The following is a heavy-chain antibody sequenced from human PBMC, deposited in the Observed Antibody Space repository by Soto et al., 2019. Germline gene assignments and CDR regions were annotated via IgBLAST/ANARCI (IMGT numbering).Heavy chain of an antibody. D-gene: IGHD3-10*01. CDR2: ISGSGGST. V-gene: IGHV3-23*01. CDR1: GFTFSSYA. J-gene: IGHJ4*02. Sequence: EVQLLESGGGWVQPGGSLRLSCAASGFTFSSYAMSWVRQAPGKGLEWVSAISGSGGSTYYADSVKGRFTISRDNSKNTLYLQMNSLRAEDTAVYYCAKEQLLWFGELTHFDYWGQGTLVTVSS. CDR3: AKEQLLWFGELTHFDY.